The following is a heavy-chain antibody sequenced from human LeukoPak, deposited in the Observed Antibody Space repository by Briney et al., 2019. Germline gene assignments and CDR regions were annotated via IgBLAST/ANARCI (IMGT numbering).Heavy chain of an antibody. J-gene: IGHJ6*02. CDR2: IYYSGST. V-gene: IGHV4-31*03. CDR3: ARSFTVTGPRYYYGMDV. D-gene: IGHD4-17*01. CDR1: GGSISSGGYY. Sequence: SETLSLTCTVSGGSISSGGYYWSWIRQHPGKGLEWIEYIYYSGSTYYNPSLKSRVTISVDTSKNQFSLKLSSVTAADTAVYYCARSFTVTGPRYYYGMDVWGQGTTVTVSS.